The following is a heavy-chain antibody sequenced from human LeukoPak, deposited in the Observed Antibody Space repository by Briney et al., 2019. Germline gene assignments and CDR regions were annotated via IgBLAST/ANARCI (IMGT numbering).Heavy chain of an antibody. Sequence: PGGSLRLSCVASGIPFTNFWVRQAPGKGLEWVSYLSSSGSTNYYADSVKGRFTISRDNAKNSLYLQMNSLRVEDTAVYYCARNWVPSGYPYYYGMDVWGQGTTVTVSS. D-gene: IGHD3-22*01. CDR2: LSSSGSTN. CDR3: ARNWVPSGYPYYYGMDV. CDR1: GIPFTNF. J-gene: IGHJ6*02. V-gene: IGHV3-48*03.